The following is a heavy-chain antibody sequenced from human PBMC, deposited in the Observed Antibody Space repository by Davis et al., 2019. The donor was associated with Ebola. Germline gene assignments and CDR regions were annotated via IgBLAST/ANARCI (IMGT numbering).Heavy chain of an antibody. CDR2: ISPGDSDA. CDR1: GLTFSNLW. CDR3: ARIKVSLVRGVVIPGGAFDI. J-gene: IGHJ3*02. Sequence: PGGSLRLSCAISGLTFSNLWMSWVRQAPGKGLEWMGIISPGDSDARYSPSFQGQVTISVDKSISTAYLQCSSLKASDTAMYYCARIKVSLVRGVVIPGGAFDIWGQGTMVTVSS. V-gene: IGHV5-51*01. D-gene: IGHD3-10*01.